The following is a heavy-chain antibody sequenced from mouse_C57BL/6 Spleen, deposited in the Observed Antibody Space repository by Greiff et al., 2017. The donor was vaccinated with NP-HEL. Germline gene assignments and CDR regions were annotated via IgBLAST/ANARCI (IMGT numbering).Heavy chain of an antibody. J-gene: IGHJ2*01. CDR1: GYTFTSYW. CDR3: ARADYYGSCPDY. V-gene: IGHV1-64*01. Sequence: QVQLQQPGAELVKPGASVKLSCKASGYTFTSYWMHWVKQRPGQGLEWIGMIHPNSGSTNYNEKFKSKATLTVDKSSSTAYMQLSSLTSEDSAVYYCARADYYGSCPDYWGQGTTLTVSS. D-gene: IGHD1-1*01. CDR2: IHPNSGST.